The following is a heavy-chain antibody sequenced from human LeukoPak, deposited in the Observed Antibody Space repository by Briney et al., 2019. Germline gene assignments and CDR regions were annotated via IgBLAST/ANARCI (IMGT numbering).Heavy chain of an antibody. J-gene: IGHJ3*02. CDR2: IYENDEK. CDR1: GFSFSTGGVG. V-gene: IGHV2-5*01. D-gene: IGHD2-15*01. CDR3: AHRHRGVASDI. Sequence: SGPTLVNPTQTLRLTCTFSGFSFSTGGVGVGWIRQPPGKALEWLGVIYENDEKLYSSFLQNRLYNTKVTSKNQMVVTMANVDPVDTATYYCAHRHRGVASDIWGQGTMVTVSS.